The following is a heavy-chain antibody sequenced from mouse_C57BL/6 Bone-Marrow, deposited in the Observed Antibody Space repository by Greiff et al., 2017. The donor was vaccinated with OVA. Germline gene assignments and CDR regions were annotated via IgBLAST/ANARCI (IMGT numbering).Heavy chain of an antibody. V-gene: IGHV1-53*01. Sequence: VQLQQSGAELVKPGASVKMSCKASGYTFTSYWITWVKQRPGQGLEWIGNINPSNGGTNYNEKFKSKATLTVDKSSSTAYMQLSSLTSEDSAVYYCARSGYYFLFAYWGQGTLVTVSA. CDR2: INPSNGGT. J-gene: IGHJ3*01. D-gene: IGHD2-3*01. CDR1: GYTFTSYW. CDR3: ARSGYYFLFAY.